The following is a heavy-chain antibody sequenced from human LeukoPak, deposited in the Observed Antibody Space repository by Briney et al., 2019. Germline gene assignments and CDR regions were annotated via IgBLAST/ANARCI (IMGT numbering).Heavy chain of an antibody. Sequence: GRSLRLSCVASGFTFSDYGMLWVRQPPGKGLEWEAVISYDGRNEHYADSVKGRFTISRDNSKNTVFLQMNTLRTEDTAVYFCAKDKPIDYWGQGTLVTVSP. CDR3: AKDKPIDY. J-gene: IGHJ4*02. CDR2: ISYDGRNE. D-gene: IGHD1-14*01. V-gene: IGHV3-30*18. CDR1: GFTFSDYG.